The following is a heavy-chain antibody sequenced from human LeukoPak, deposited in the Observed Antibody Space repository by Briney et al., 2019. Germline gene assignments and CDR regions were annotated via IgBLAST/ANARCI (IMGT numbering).Heavy chain of an antibody. CDR3: ARSCPSTNYGDYVTWNWFDP. J-gene: IGHJ5*02. CDR1: GGSFSGYY. CDR2: INHSGST. Sequence: PSETLSLTCAVYGGSFSGYYWSWIRQPPGKGLEWIGEINHSGSTNYNPSLKSRVTISVDTSKNQFSLKLSSVTAADTAVYYCARSCPSTNYGDYVTWNWFDPWGQGTLVTVSS. D-gene: IGHD4-17*01. V-gene: IGHV4-34*01.